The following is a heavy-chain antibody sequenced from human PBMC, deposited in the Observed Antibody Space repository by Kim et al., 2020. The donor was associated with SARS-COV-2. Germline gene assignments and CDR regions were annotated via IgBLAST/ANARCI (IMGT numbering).Heavy chain of an antibody. CDR1: GFTFSSYW. CDR2: IMQDGSEK. V-gene: IGHV3-7*03. J-gene: IGHJ6*02. D-gene: IGHD3-3*01. Sequence: GGSLRLSCAASGFTFSSYWMSWVRQAPGKGLEWVANIMQDGSEKYYVDSVKGRFTISRDNAKNSLYLQMNSLRAEDTAVYYCAREYGVEMAPDYYYYYGMDVWGQGTTVTVSS. CDR3: AREYGVEMAPDYYYYYGMDV.